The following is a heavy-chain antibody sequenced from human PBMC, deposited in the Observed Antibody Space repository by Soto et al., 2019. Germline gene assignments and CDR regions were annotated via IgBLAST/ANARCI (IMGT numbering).Heavy chain of an antibody. V-gene: IGHV4-59*01. CDR3: ARGVHDGEYYYYYMDV. Sequence: SETLSLTCTVSGGSISSYDWSWIRQPPGKGLEWIGYIYYSGSTNYNPSLKSRVTISVDTSKNQFSLKLSSVTAADTAVYYCARGVHDGEYYYYYMDVWGKGTTLTVSS. CDR1: GGSISSYD. J-gene: IGHJ6*03. D-gene: IGHD3-10*01. CDR2: IYYSGST.